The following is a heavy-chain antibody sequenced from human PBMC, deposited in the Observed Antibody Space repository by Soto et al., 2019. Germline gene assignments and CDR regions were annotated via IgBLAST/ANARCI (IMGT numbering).Heavy chain of an antibody. CDR1: GFTFSSYS. CDR2: ISSSSSTI. D-gene: IGHD3-3*01. J-gene: IGHJ3*02. CDR3: AGGENYDFWSGSRAFDI. Sequence: GGSLRLSCAASGFTFSSYSMNWVRQAPGKGLEWVSYISSSSSTIYYADSVKGRFTISRDNAKNSLYLQMNSLRAEDTAVYYCAGGENYDFWSGSRAFDIWGQGTMVTVSS. V-gene: IGHV3-48*01.